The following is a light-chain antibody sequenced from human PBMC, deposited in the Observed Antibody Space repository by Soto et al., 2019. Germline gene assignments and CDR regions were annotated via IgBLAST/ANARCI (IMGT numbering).Light chain of an antibody. CDR3: SSYTGGSTFV. J-gene: IGLJ1*01. CDR1: SSDVGGYDY. CDR2: DVN. Sequence: QSALTKPASVSGSPGQSITISCTGTSSDVGGYDYVSWYQQLPGKAPKLLIYDVNNRPSGVSHRFSGSKSGNTASLTISGLQAEDEADYYCSSYTGGSTFVFGTGTKVTVL. V-gene: IGLV2-14*01.